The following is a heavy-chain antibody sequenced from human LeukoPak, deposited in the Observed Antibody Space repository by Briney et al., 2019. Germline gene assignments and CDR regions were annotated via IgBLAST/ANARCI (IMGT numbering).Heavy chain of an antibody. CDR3: AKEGDYCSSSGCHKRGIDY. D-gene: IGHD2-2*01. CDR2: IWYDGSHD. Sequence: PGGSLRLSCVASGFTFSHYAMHWVRQAPGKGLEWVAVIWYDGSHDTYTDSVKGRFTVSRDNFKNVLHLQMNSLRVEDTAVYYCAKEGDYCSSSGCHKRGIDYWGQGTLVTVSS. CDR1: GFTFSHYA. V-gene: IGHV3-33*06. J-gene: IGHJ4*02.